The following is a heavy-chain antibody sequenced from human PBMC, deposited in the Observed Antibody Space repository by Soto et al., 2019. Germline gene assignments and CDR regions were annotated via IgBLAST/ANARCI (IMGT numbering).Heavy chain of an antibody. V-gene: IGHV3-30*18. CDR2: ISYDGSNK. CDR1: GFTFSSYG. Sequence: GGSLRLSCAASGFTFSSYGMHWVRQGPGKGLEWVAVISYDGSNKYYADSVKGRFTISRDNSKNTLYLQMNSLRAEDTAVYYCAKDMTTAFYYYYGMDVWGQGTTVTVSS. CDR3: AKDMTTAFYYYYGMDV. J-gene: IGHJ6*02. D-gene: IGHD4-17*01.